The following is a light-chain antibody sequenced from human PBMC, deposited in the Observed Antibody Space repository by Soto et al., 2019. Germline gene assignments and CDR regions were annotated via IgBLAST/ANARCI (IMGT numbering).Light chain of an antibody. J-gene: IGKJ5*01. Sequence: MVSTQYQATLSSFPGDRVTLSCRACQSVSSNYLAWYQQKPGQAPRLLIYGASNRATGVPDRFSGSGSETDFTLTISRLEPEDVAVYYCQQYSSSPPITFGQGTRLDIK. CDR3: QQYSSSPPIT. CDR2: GAS. CDR1: QSVSSNY. V-gene: IGKV3-20*01.